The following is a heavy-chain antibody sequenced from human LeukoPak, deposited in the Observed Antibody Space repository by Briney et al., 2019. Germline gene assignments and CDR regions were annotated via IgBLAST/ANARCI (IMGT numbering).Heavy chain of an antibody. CDR3: TTKVIRGDRGDDYDD. CDR1: GVTYSSYG. D-gene: IGHD5-12*01. CDR2: ISSDGNDK. Sequence: GGSLRLSYAASGVTYSSYGMHWVRQAPGKGLEGVALISSDGNDKLYGDSVKDRFTISRHDPKSTLYLHMNSLIAEYTAVYYCTTKVIRGDRGDDYDDGGQGTLVIVS. J-gene: IGHJ4*02. V-gene: IGHV3-30*03.